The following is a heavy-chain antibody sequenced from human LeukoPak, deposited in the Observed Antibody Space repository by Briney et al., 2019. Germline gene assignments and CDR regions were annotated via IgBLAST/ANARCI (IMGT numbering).Heavy chain of an antibody. Sequence: GASVKVSCKASGHTFTRRAMHWVRQAPGQGLEWMGWINVGNGNTKYSQKFRGRVTFTRDTSANTAYMEVSSLKSEDMAVYYCAIGETPGSYYRSWGQGTLVTVSS. CDR2: INVGNGNT. J-gene: IGHJ5*02. CDR3: AIGETPGSYYRS. CDR1: GHTFTRRA. D-gene: IGHD3-10*01. V-gene: IGHV1-3*01.